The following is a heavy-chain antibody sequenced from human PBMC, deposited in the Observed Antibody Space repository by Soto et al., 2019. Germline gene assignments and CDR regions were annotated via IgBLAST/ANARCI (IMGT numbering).Heavy chain of an antibody. V-gene: IGHV3-30-3*01. CDR2: ISYDGSNK. CDR3: ARDRGYSSSWYAYGYYYYYGMDV. J-gene: IGHJ6*02. CDR1: GFTFSSYA. D-gene: IGHD6-13*01. Sequence: QVQLVESGGGVVQPGRSLRLSCAASGFTFSSYAMHWVRQAPGKGLEWVAVISYDGSNKYYADSVKGRFTISRDNSKNTLYLQMNSLRAEDAAVYYCARDRGYSSSWYAYGYYYYYGMDVWGQGTTVTVSS.